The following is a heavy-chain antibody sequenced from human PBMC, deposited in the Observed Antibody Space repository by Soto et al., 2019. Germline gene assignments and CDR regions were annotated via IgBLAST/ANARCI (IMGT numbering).Heavy chain of an antibody. J-gene: IGHJ5*01. CDR2: ITHTGTNA. CDR1: GFSFSDYS. V-gene: IGHV3-21*04. Sequence: GGSLRLSCTASGFSFSDYSFNWVRQAPGKGLEWVSSITHTGTNAYYADSVKGRFTVSRDSSENKFYLQMNSLRAEDTAVYYCARHVWLESWGQGTLVTVSS. CDR3: ARHVWLES.